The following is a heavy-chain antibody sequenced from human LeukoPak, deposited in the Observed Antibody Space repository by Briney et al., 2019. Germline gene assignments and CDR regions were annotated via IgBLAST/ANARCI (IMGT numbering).Heavy chain of an antibody. D-gene: IGHD3-9*01. Sequence: ASVKVSCKASGYTFTSYGISWVRQAPGQGLEWIGWISAYNGNTNYAQKLQGRVTMTTDTSTSTAYMELRSLRSDDTAVYYCARDPALLRYFDWLPRYYFDYWGQGALVTVSS. CDR3: ARDPALLRYFDWLPRYYFDY. CDR2: ISAYNGNT. J-gene: IGHJ4*02. V-gene: IGHV1-18*01. CDR1: GYTFTSYG.